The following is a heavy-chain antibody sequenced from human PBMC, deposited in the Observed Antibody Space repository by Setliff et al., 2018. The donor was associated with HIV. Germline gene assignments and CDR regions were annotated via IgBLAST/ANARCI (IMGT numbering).Heavy chain of an antibody. J-gene: IGHJ4*02. D-gene: IGHD3-3*01. CDR3: ARDRLPKWGSHYTY. Sequence: ASVKVSCKASGYTFTDYYLHWVRQAPGQGLEWMGWINPNNDDTKSAQKFQGRVTMTRDTSMSTAYMELSSLRSDDTAVYYCARDRLPKWGSHYTYWGQGTMVTVSS. CDR2: INPNNDDT. CDR1: GYTFTDYY. V-gene: IGHV1-2*02.